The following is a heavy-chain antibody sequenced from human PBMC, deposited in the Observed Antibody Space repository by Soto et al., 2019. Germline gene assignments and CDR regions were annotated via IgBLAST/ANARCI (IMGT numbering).Heavy chain of an antibody. V-gene: IGHV3-48*01. CDR2: ISSSSSTI. J-gene: IGHJ6*03. D-gene: IGHD1-26*01. Sequence: HPGGSLRLSCAASGFTFSSYSMNWVRQAPGKGLEWVSYISSSSSTIYYADSVKGRFTISRDNAKNSLYLQMNSLRAEDTAVYYCARVSGNYGIHYYYYMDVWGKGTTVTVS. CDR1: GFTFSSYS. CDR3: ARVSGNYGIHYYYYMDV.